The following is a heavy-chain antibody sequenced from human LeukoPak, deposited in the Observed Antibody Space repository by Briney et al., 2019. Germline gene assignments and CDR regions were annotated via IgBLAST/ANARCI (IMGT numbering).Heavy chain of an antibody. CDR1: GFTFSSYS. D-gene: IGHD3-16*01. Sequence: GGSLRLSCAASGFTFSSYSMNWVRQAPGKGLVWVSRVNPDGSSITYGDSVKGRFTSSRDNSKNTLYLQMNSLKVEDTAVYYCARGGSYGDYWGQGFLVTVSS. V-gene: IGHV3-74*01. CDR2: VNPDGSSI. CDR3: ARGGSYGDY. J-gene: IGHJ4*02.